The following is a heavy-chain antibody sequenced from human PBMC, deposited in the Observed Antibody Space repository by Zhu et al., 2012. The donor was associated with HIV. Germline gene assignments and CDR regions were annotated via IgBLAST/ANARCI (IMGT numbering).Heavy chain of an antibody. CDR3: ARDIWFVSYWGSWFDP. Sequence: QVHLRESGPGLVKPSETLSLTCTVSGYSISSAYSWGWIRQLPGMGLEWIGSIYYTGTTYYNPSLKSRVIISADTSKNHFSLQLNSVTATDTAVYYCARDIWFVSYWGSWFDPWGQGIPVTVSS. J-gene: IGHJ5*02. CDR1: GYSISSAYS. V-gene: IGHV4-38-2*02. CDR2: IYYTGTT. D-gene: IGHD3-10*01.